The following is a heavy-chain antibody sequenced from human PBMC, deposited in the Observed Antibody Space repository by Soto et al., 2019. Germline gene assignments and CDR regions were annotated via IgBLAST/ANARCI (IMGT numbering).Heavy chain of an antibody. CDR2: IIPMFGTA. Sequence: QVQLVQSGAEVKKPESSVKVSCKAPGGTFSTYAISWVRQAPGQGLEWMGGIIPMFGTANYAQRFQDRVTYTADESTNTVYRELSSLRSEETAVYFCASGIQLWLRRINNGYSGWGQGTLVTVSS. D-gene: IGHD5-18*01. V-gene: IGHV1-69*12. CDR3: ASGIQLWLRRINNGYSG. CDR1: GGTFSTYA. J-gene: IGHJ4*02.